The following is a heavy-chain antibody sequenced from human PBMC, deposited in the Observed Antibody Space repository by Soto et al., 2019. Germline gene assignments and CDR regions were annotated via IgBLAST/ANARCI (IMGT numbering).Heavy chain of an antibody. Sequence: PSETRSLTCTVSGGSINSGGYSWTWIRQPPGKGLEWIGFIYHTGTTYYNPSLKSRVTISVDRSKNQFSLKLNSVTAADTAVYYCARGVHYYDSCGSSWYDPCGQGALVT. J-gene: IGHJ5*02. CDR3: ARGVHYYDSCGSSWYDP. CDR1: GGSINSGGYS. D-gene: IGHD3-22*01. V-gene: IGHV4-30-2*01. CDR2: IYHTGTT.